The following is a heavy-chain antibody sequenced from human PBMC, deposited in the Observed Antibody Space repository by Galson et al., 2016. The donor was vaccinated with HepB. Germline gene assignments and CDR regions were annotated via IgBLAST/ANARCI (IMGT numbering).Heavy chain of an antibody. D-gene: IGHD3-3*01. V-gene: IGHV4-34*01. J-gene: IGHJ3*02. CDR2: INHSGTT. CDR1: NGSLSSNY. CDR3: ARLVFWSGYYAFDM. Sequence: SETLSLTCGVYNGSLSSNYWSWIRQSPGKGLEWIGEINHSGTTNYNPSLRSRVTISLDTPKNRISLKLPSVTAADTALYYCARLVFWSGYYAFDMWGPGTMVTVSS.